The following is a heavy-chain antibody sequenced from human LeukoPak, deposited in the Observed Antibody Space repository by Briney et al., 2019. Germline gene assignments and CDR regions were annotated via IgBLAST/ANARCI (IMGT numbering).Heavy chain of an antibody. V-gene: IGHV1-24*01. CDR1: GYTLTELS. J-gene: IGHJ4*02. CDR3: ARRWRYYDSSGYNDY. Sequence: ASVKVSCKVSGYTLTELSMHWVRQAPGKGLEWMGGFDPEDGETIYAQKFQGRVTITRNTSISTAYMELSSLRSEDTAVYYCARRWRYYDSSGYNDYWGQGTLVTVSS. D-gene: IGHD3-22*01. CDR2: FDPEDGET.